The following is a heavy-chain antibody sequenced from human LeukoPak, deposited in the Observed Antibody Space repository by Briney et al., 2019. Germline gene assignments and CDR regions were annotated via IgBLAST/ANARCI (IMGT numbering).Heavy chain of an antibody. Sequence: SETLSLTCTVSGGSISSYYWSWIRQPPGKGPEWIGYIYYSGSTNYNPSLKSRVTISVDTSKNQFSLKLSFVTAADTAVYYCARLGYSSSWYVLDYWGQGTLVTVSS. CDR3: ARLGYSSSWYVLDY. CDR1: GGSISSYY. V-gene: IGHV4-59*08. CDR2: IYYSGST. D-gene: IGHD6-13*01. J-gene: IGHJ4*02.